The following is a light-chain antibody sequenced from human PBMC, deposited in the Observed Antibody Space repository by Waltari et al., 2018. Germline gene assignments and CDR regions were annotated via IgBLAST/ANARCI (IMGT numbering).Light chain of an antibody. CDR1: DIGRKH. CDR3: QVWDSTTDHAI. J-gene: IGLJ2*01. V-gene: IGLV3-21*03. CDR2: DNS. Sequence: SYVVTQPPSVSLAPGKTATLPRGGADIGRKHVCWYKQRPVQAPVLVVYDNSDRSSEVPERFSGSNSGDTATLTIGRVEVGDEADFYCQVWDSTTDHAIFGGGTKLTVL.